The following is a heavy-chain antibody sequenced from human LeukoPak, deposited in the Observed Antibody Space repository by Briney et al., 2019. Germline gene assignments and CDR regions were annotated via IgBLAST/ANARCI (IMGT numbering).Heavy chain of an antibody. CDR2: ISSSSSTI. Sequence: PGESLRLSCTTSGFNFNNAWMNWVRQAPGKGLEWVSYISSSSSTIYYADSVEGRFTISRDNAKNSLYLQMNSLRDEDTAVYYCARDGEATFRFRYYYYGMDVWGQGTTVTVSS. J-gene: IGHJ6*02. CDR3: ARDGEATFRFRYYYYGMDV. V-gene: IGHV3-48*02. CDR1: GFNFNNAW. D-gene: IGHD3-3*01.